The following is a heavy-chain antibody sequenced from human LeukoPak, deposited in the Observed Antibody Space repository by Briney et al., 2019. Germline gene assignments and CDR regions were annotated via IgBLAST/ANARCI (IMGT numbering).Heavy chain of an antibody. D-gene: IGHD1-14*01. CDR2: ISGSGGDT. CDR1: GFTFISYA. V-gene: IGHV3-23*01. J-gene: IGHJ5*02. Sequence: PGGSLRLSCAASGFTFISYAMSWVRQAPGKGLEWVSAISGSGGDTYYADSVKGRFTISRDNSKNTLYLQMDSLRAEDTALYYCAKGSGINHYHWIDPWGQGTLVTVSS. CDR3: AKGSGINHYHWIDP.